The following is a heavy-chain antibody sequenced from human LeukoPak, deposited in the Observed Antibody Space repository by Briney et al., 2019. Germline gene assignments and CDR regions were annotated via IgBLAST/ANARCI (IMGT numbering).Heavy chain of an antibody. D-gene: IGHD2-2*01. Sequence: PSETLSLTCTVSGGSISSSSYYWRWIRQPPGKGLEWIVYIYYSGSTNYNPSLKSRVTISVDTSKNQFSLKLSSVIAADTAVYYCARTTEGYCSSASCFGFSYSYYMDVWGKGTTVTISS. CDR3: ARTTEGYCSSASCFGFSYSYYMDV. CDR2: IYYSGST. J-gene: IGHJ6*03. CDR1: GGSISSSSYY. V-gene: IGHV4-61*01.